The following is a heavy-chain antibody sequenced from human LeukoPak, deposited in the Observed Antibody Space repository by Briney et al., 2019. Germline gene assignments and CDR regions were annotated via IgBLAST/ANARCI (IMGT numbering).Heavy chain of an antibody. D-gene: IGHD3-16*01. V-gene: IGHV1-2*06. CDR3: ARDRGSGGNHFDY. Sequence: ASVKVSCKASGYVFSGYYIHWVRQAPGQGLEWMGRINPNSGDTNYIQKFQGRVTMTRDTSISTAYMDLRSLKSDDTAVYYGARDRGSGGNHFDYWGQGTLVTVSS. CDR1: GYVFSGYY. CDR2: INPNSGDT. J-gene: IGHJ4*02.